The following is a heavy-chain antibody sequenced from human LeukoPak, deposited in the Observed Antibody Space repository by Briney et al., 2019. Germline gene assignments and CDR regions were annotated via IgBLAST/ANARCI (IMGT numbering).Heavy chain of an antibody. J-gene: IGHJ6*02. CDR2: IYYSGST. CDR3: VRRPRYSSSSRYYYYGMDV. D-gene: IGHD6-6*01. CDR1: GGSISSYY. Sequence: SETLSLTCTVSGGSISSYYWSWIRQPPGKGLEWIGYIYYSGSTNYNPSLKSRVTISVDTSKNQFSLKLSSVTAADTAVYYCVRRPRYSSSSRYYYYGMDVWGQGTTVTISS. V-gene: IGHV4-59*08.